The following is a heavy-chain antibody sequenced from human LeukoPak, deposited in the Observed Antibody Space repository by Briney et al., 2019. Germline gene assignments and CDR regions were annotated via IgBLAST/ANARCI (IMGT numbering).Heavy chain of an antibody. CDR1: GFTFSSYA. Sequence: GGSLRLSCAASGFTFSSYAMSWDRQAPGKGLEWVAFIRYDGSNKYYADSVKGRFTISRDNSKNMLYLQMNSLRPEDTAVYYCARGGKIALAGTRSPQYFQHWGQGTLVTVSS. CDR2: IRYDGSNK. D-gene: IGHD6-19*01. V-gene: IGHV3-30*02. CDR3: ARGGKIALAGTRSPQYFQH. J-gene: IGHJ1*01.